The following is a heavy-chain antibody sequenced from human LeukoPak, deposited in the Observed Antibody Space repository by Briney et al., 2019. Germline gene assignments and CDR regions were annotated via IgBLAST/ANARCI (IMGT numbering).Heavy chain of an antibody. D-gene: IGHD5-12*01. CDR3: TTKVIRGNSGDDYDD. CDR1: GVTSSNYG. Sequence: GGSLRLSCAASGVTSSNYGMQWVRQAPGKGLEWVALISSNGNDKLYGDSVKGRFTISRDDSKSTLYLQMNSLRVEDTAVYYCTTKVIRGNSGDDYDDWGQGTLVTVSS. V-gene: IGHV3-30*03. CDR2: ISSNGNDK. J-gene: IGHJ4*02.